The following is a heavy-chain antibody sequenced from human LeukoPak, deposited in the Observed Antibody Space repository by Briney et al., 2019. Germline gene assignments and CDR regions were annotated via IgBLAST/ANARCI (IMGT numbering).Heavy chain of an antibody. D-gene: IGHD1-26*01. CDR1: EFTFSSYS. V-gene: IGHV3-48*02. CDR2: ISSSSSTI. Sequence: GGSLRLSCAASEFTFSSYSMNWVRQAPGKGLEWVSYISSSSSTIYYADSVKGRFTISRDNAKNSLYLQMNSLRDEDTAVYYCAREALVGATLRVFDYWGQGTLVTVSS. CDR3: AREALVGATLRVFDY. J-gene: IGHJ4*02.